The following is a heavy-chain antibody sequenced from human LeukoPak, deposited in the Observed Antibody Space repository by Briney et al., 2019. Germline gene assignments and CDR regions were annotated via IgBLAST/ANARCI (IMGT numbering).Heavy chain of an antibody. CDR3: ARRDSSGYYYYYYYMDV. CDR2: MNPNSGNT. D-gene: IGHD3-22*01. Sequence: ASVKVSCKASGYTFTSYDINWVRQATGQGLEWMGWMNPNSGNTGYAQQFQGRVTMTRNTSISTAYMELSSLRSEDTAVYYCARRDSSGYYYYYYYMDVWGRGTTVTVSS. J-gene: IGHJ6*03. CDR1: GYTFTSYD. V-gene: IGHV1-8*01.